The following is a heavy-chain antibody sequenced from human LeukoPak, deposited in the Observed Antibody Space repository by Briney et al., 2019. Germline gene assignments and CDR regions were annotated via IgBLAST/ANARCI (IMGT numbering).Heavy chain of an antibody. CDR3: ARDFPAAGDFDY. J-gene: IGHJ4*02. V-gene: IGHV1-46*01. D-gene: IGHD6-13*01. Sequence: ASVTVSCKASGYTFTSYYMHWVRQAPGQGLEWMGIINPSGGSTSYAQKFQGRVTMTRDTSTSTVYMELSSLRSEDTAVYYCARDFPAAGDFDYWGQGTLVTVSS. CDR2: INPSGGST. CDR1: GYTFTSYY.